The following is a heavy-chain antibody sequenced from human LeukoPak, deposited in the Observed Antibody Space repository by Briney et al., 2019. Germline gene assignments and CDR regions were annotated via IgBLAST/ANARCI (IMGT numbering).Heavy chain of an antibody. CDR2: ITSSGTNI. D-gene: IGHD5-18*01. CDR1: GFTFSSYS. V-gene: IGHV3-48*01. J-gene: IGHJ4*02. Sequence: PGGSLRLSCAASGFTFSSYSMNWVRQAPGKGLEWVSYITSSGTNIYYADSVKGRFTISRDNAKNSLYLQMNSLRAEDTAVYYCAYSYGPYYYDYWGQGTLVTVSS. CDR3: AYSYGPYYYDY.